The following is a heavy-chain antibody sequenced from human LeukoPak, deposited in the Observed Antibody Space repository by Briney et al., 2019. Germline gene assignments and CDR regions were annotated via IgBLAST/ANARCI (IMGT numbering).Heavy chain of an antibody. V-gene: IGHV1-69*04. D-gene: IGHD3-9*01. CDR2: IIPILGIA. CDR3: ARDERYDILTFDY. J-gene: IGHJ4*02. CDR1: GGTFSSYA. Sequence: ASVKVSCKASGGTFSSYAISWVRQAPGQGLEWMGRIIPILGIANYAQKFQGRVTITADKSTSTAYMELSSLRSEDTAVYYCARDERYDILTFDYWGQGTLVTVSS.